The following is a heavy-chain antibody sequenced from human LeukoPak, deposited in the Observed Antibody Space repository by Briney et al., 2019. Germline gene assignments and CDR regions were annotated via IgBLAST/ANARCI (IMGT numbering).Heavy chain of an antibody. J-gene: IGHJ4*02. CDR2: IYYGGST. V-gene: IGHV4-59*01. CDR3: ARAYDSSGYNDY. Sequence: SETLSLTCTVSGGSISSYYWSWIRQPPGKGLEWIGYIYYGGSTNYNPSLKSRVTISVDTSKNQFSLKLSSVTAADTAVYYCARAYDSSGYNDYWGQGTLVTVSS. CDR1: GGSISSYY. D-gene: IGHD3-22*01.